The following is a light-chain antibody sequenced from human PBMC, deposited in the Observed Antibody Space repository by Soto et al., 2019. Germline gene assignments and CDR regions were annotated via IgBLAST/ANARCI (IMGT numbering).Light chain of an antibody. CDR2: LEGSGSY. J-gene: IGLJ2*01. CDR3: ETWDSNIHVV. Sequence: QPVLTQSSSASASLGSSVKLTCTLSSGHSSYIIAWHQQQPGKAPRYLMKLEGSGSYNKGSGVPDRFSGSSSGADRYLTISNLQSEDEADYYCETWDSNIHVVFGGGTKLT. CDR1: SGHSSYI. V-gene: IGLV4-60*03.